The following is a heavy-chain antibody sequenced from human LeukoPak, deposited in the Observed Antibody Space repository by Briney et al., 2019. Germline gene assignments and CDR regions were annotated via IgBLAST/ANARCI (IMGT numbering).Heavy chain of an antibody. J-gene: IGHJ4*02. CDR2: IYYSGST. CDR1: GGSISSSRYY. Sequence: SETLSLTCTVSGGSISSSRYYWGWIRQPPGKGLEWIGSIYYSGSTYYNPSLKSRVTISVDTSKNQFSLKLSSVTAADTAVYYCASTDPGRAVAGTDYWGQGTLVTVSS. D-gene: IGHD6-19*01. CDR3: ASTDPGRAVAGTDY. V-gene: IGHV4-39*01.